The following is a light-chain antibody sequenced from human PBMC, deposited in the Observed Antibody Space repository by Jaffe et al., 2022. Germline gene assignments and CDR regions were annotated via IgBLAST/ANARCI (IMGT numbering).Light chain of an antibody. V-gene: IGLV2-14*03. CDR2: DVS. Sequence: QSALTQPASVSGSPGQSITISCTGTSSDVGGYNYVSWYQQHPGKAPKVMIYDVSNRPSGDSNRFSGSKSGNTASLTISGLQAEDEADYYCSSYTSSNTLKFGGGTKLTVL. CDR1: SSDVGGYNY. CDR3: SSYTSSNTLK. J-gene: IGLJ3*02.